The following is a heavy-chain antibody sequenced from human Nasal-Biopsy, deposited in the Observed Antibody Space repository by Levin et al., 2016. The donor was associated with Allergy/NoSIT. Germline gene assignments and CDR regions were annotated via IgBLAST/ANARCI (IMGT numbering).Heavy chain of an antibody. V-gene: IGHV3-7*01. Sequence: GESLKISCAGSGFTFSNYWMSWVRQAPGKGLEWVANIKEDGSERYYVDSVKGRFTISRDNAKKLLFLQMNSLRAEDTAVYYCARSLVHWGQGTLVTVTS. CDR3: ARSLVH. J-gene: IGHJ4*02. D-gene: IGHD3-16*02. CDR1: GFTFSNYW. CDR2: IKEDGSER.